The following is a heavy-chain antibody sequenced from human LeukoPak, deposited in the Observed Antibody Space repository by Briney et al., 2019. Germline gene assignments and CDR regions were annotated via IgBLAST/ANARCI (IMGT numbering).Heavy chain of an antibody. CDR2: VSKSGST. V-gene: IGHV4-59*08. CDR1: GGSISSDC. J-gene: IGHJ3*01. D-gene: IGHD3-3*01. CDR3: ASHDYDVFDAVDV. Sequence: SETLSLTCTEPGGSISSDCWSWIRQAPGKGLEWLGYVSKSGSTNYNPSLQSRITISVDTSKNQFFLKLTSVTAADTAVYFCASHDYDVFDAVDVWGQGTVVTVSS.